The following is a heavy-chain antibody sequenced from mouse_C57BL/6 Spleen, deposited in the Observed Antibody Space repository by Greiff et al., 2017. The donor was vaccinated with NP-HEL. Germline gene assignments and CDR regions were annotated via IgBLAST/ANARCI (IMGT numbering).Heavy chain of an antibody. CDR2: IYPGGGYT. Sequence: VQVVESGAELVRPGTSVKMSCKASGYTFTNYWIGWAKQRPGHGLEWIGDIYPGGGYTNYNEKFKGKATLTADKSSSTAYMQFSSLTSEDSAIYYCARSLIYYDYDGFAYWGQGTLVTVSA. D-gene: IGHD2-4*01. V-gene: IGHV1-63*01. J-gene: IGHJ3*01. CDR1: GYTFTNYW. CDR3: ARSLIYYDYDGFAY.